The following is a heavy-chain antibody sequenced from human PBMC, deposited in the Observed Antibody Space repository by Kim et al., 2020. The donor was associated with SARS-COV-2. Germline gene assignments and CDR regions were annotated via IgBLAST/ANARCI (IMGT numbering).Heavy chain of an antibody. J-gene: IGHJ4*02. Sequence: ESVKDLFTISKDKSKNQLNLQMNSLRAEDTGVYYCAKDHSRLWGSDYWGQGTLVTVSA. CDR3: AKDHSRLWGSDY. V-gene: IGHV3-23*01. D-gene: IGHD3-16*01.